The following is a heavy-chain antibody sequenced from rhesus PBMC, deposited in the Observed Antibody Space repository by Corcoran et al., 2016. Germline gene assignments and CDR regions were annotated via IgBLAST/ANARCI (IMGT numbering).Heavy chain of an antibody. V-gene: IGHV4-80*01. CDR2: INGHSGST. CDR3: TSPVRYRFDV. CDR1: GGSFRSSW. D-gene: IGHD4-29*01. Sequence: QVQLQELGPGLGKPSETLSLTCAVSGGSFRSSWWNGMRQSPGKGLEWIGEINGHSGSTNYNPSLQSRVTISMDVSKNQFSLRLTSVTAADTAVYYCTSPVRYRFDVWGPGVLVSVSS. J-gene: IGHJ5-1*01.